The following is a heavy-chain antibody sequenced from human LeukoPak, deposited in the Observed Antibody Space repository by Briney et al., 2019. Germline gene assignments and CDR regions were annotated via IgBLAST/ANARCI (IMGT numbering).Heavy chain of an antibody. CDR3: ARETSDGYNP. CDR1: GFTFGDYA. Sequence: GGSLRLSCTASGFTFGDYAMSWVRQAPGEGLEWVSAIYSGGNTYYADSVRGRFTVSRHDSKNTLYLQMNSLRAEDTAVYYCARETSDGYNPWGQGTLVTVSS. V-gene: IGHV3-53*04. CDR2: IYSGGNT. J-gene: IGHJ5*02. D-gene: IGHD5-24*01.